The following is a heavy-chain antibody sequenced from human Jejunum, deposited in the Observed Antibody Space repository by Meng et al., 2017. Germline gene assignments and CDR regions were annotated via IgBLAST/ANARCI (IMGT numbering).Heavy chain of an antibody. CDR3: ARYGGSGSYWHFDP. CDR1: GGSLSGYY. V-gene: IGHV4-34*01. D-gene: IGHD3-10*01. Sequence: QVQLQQWGAGLLKPSETLSLTCAVYGGSLSGYYWTWIRQPRGKGLEWIGEVNHSGSTNYNPSLKSRVTMPIDTSKIQFSLKLSSVTAADAAVYYCARYGGSGSYWHFDPWGRGTLVTVSS. CDR2: VNHSGST. J-gene: IGHJ2*01.